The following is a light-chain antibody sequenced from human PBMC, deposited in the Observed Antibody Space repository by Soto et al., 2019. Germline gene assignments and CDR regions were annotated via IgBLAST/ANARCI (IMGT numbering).Light chain of an antibody. CDR1: QSVRNY. Sequence: EIVLTQSPATLSLSPGERATLSCRASQSVRNYLAWYQQKYGQAPGLLIYDASNRATGIPARFSGSGSGTDFTLTISSLEPEDFAVYYCQQRSNWPLITFGQGTRLEIK. V-gene: IGKV3-11*01. CDR3: QQRSNWPLIT. CDR2: DAS. J-gene: IGKJ5*01.